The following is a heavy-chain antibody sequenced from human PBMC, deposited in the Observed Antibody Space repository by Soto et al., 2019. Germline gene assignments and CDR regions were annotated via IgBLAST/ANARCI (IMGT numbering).Heavy chain of an antibody. J-gene: IGHJ4*02. CDR2: IYHSGGT. CDR1: GGSITYYY. CDR3: ARRKTRPEAFDY. V-gene: IGHV4-59*08. D-gene: IGHD6-25*01. Sequence: SETLSLTCTVSGGSITYYYWTWIRQPPGKELEWIGYIYHSGGTKYNPSLRSRVTISLDTSKSQFSLKLTSVTAADTALYYCARRKTRPEAFDYWGQGVLVTVSS.